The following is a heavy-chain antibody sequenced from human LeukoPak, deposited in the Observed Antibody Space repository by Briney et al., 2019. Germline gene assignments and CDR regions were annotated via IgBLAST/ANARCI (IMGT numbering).Heavy chain of an antibody. CDR2: INPNSADT. CDR1: GYTFTGYY. V-gene: IGHV1-2*02. CDR3: ARNDFWSGYPGSYMDV. Sequence: ASVKVSCKASGYTFTGYYMHWVRQAPGQGLEWMGWINPNSADTKCAQKFQGRVTMTRDTSISTTYMELSRLRSDDTAVYYCARNDFWSGYPGSYMDVWGKGTTVTVSS. D-gene: IGHD3-3*01. J-gene: IGHJ6*03.